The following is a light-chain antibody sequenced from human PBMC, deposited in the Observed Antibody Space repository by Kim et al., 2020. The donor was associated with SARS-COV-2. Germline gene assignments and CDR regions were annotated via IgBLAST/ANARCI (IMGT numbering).Light chain of an antibody. CDR3: QQYNNWPPGNS. J-gene: IGKJ2*03. CDR2: GAS. Sequence: EIVMTQSPATLSVSPGERATLSCRASQSVSRNLAWYQQKPGQVPRLLIYGASTRATGIPARFSGSGSGTEFTLTISILQSEDFAVYYCQQYNNWPPGNSFGQGTKLEI. CDR1: QSVSRN. V-gene: IGKV3-15*01.